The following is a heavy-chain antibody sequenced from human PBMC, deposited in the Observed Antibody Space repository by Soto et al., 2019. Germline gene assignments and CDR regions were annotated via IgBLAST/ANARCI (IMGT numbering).Heavy chain of an antibody. Sequence: PSETLSLTCTVSGGSISSSSYYWCWVRRPPGKGLEWIGSIYYSGSTYYNPSLKSRVTISVDTSKNQFSLKLSSVTAADTAVYYCARRSSGSFYAFDIWGQGTMVTVSS. CDR2: IYYSGST. CDR1: GGSISSSSYY. D-gene: IGHD1-26*01. V-gene: IGHV4-39*01. J-gene: IGHJ3*02. CDR3: ARRSSGSFYAFDI.